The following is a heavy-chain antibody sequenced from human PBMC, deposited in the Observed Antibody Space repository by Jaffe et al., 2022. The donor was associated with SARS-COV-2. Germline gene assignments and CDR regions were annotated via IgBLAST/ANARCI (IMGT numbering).Heavy chain of an antibody. CDR2: IGTAGDT. D-gene: IGHD3-3*01. CDR3: ARGFGGNSGFDY. V-gene: IGHV3-13*01. J-gene: IGHJ4*02. CDR1: GFTFSSYD. Sequence: EVQLVESGGGLVQPGGSLRLSCAASGFTFSSYDMHWVRQATGKGLEWVSAIGTAGDTYYPGSVKGRFTISRENAKNSLYLQMNSLRAGDTAVYYCARGFGGNSGFDYWGQGTLVTVSS.